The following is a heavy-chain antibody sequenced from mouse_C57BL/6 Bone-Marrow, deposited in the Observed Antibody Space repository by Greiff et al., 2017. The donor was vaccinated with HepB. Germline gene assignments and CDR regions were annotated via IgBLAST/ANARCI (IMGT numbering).Heavy chain of an antibody. Sequence: DVMLVESGGGLVKPGGSLKLSCAASGFTFSDYGMHWVRQAPEKGLEWVAYISSGSSTIYYADTVKGRFTISRDNAKNTPFLQMTSLRAEDTAMCYCASSGLRSEFACWGQRTLVTVSA. CDR1: GFTFSDYG. V-gene: IGHV5-17*01. J-gene: IGHJ3*01. CDR3: ASSGLRSEFAC. CDR2: ISSGSSTI.